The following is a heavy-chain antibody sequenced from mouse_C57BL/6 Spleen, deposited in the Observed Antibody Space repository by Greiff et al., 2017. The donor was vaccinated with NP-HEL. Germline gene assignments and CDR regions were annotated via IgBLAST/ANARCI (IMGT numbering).Heavy chain of an antibody. Sequence: VQLKESGPGLVQPSQSLSITCTVSGFSLTSYGVHWVRQSPGKGLEWLGVIWSGGSTDYNAAFISRLSISKDNSKSQVFFKMNSLQADDTAIYYCARMEITTEGVDYWGQGTTLTVSS. J-gene: IGHJ2*01. V-gene: IGHV2-2*01. D-gene: IGHD1-1*01. CDR2: IWSGGST. CDR3: ARMEITTEGVDY. CDR1: GFSLTSYG.